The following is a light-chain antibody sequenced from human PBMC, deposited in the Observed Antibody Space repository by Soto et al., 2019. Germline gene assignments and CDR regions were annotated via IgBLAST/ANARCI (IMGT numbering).Light chain of an antibody. CDR2: EVG. CDR1: SSDVGGYNY. J-gene: IGLJ1*01. Sequence: QSVLTQPAYVSGSPGQSITISCTGTSSDVGGYNYVSWYQQHPGKAPKLMIYEVGNRPSGVSNRFSGSKSGNTASLTISGLQAEDEADYYCSSYTSSTTLYVFGTGTKVTVL. V-gene: IGLV2-14*01. CDR3: SSYTSSTTLYV.